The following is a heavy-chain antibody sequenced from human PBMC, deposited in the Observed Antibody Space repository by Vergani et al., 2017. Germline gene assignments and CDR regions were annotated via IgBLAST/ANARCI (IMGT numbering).Heavy chain of an antibody. D-gene: IGHD3-10*01. V-gene: IGHV3-21*04. CDR1: GFTFRSYS. J-gene: IGHJ6*03. Sequence: EVQLVESGGGLVKPGGSLRLSCAASGFTFRSYSMNWVGQAPGKGLEWVSSISRSSSYINYTDSVKGRLTISRDNSKNTLYLQMNSLRAEDTAVYYFAKRVHDGYYYYYYMDVWGKGTTVTVSS. CDR2: ISRSSSYI. CDR3: AKRVHDGYYYYYYMDV.